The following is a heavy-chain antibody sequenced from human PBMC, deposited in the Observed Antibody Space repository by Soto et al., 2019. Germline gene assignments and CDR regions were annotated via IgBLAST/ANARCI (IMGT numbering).Heavy chain of an antibody. Sequence: GGSLRLSCAASGFTFSSYDMHWVRQATGKGLEWVSAIGTAGDTYYPGSVKGRFTISRENAKNSLYLQMNSLRAEDTAVYYCEREGNRVRGPDYWGQGTLVTVSS. D-gene: IGHD3-10*01. CDR3: EREGNRVRGPDY. J-gene: IGHJ4*02. CDR1: GFTFSSYD. CDR2: IGTAGDT. V-gene: IGHV3-13*01.